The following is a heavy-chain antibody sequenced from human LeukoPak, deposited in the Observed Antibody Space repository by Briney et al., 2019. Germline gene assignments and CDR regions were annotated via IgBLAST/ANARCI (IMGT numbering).Heavy chain of an antibody. J-gene: IGHJ6*02. CDR2: ISPNAYT. CDR1: GASIYTYY. V-gene: IGHV4-59*08. D-gene: IGHD2-2*01. CDR3: TRHDVVPVIGHGMAV. Sequence: SETLSLTCTVPGASIYTYYWSWIRQPPGKGLEWIGYISPNAYTIYTPSLNSRVTISRDTSENQFSLILSSVTAADTAVYYCTRHDVVPVIGHGMAVWGQGTTVTVSS.